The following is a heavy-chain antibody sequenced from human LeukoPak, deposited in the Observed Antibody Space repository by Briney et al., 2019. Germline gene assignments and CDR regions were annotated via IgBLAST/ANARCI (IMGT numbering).Heavy chain of an antibody. CDR3: AVDSSGYSHTF. J-gene: IGHJ4*02. D-gene: IGHD3-22*01. V-gene: IGHV3-30*04. CDR2: ISYDGSNK. CDR1: GFTFSSYA. Sequence: GRSLRLSCAASGFTFSSYAMHWVRQAPGKGLEWVAVISYDGSNKYYADSVKGRFTISRDNSKNTLYLQMNSLRAEDTAVYYCAVDSSGYSHTFWGQGTLVTVSS.